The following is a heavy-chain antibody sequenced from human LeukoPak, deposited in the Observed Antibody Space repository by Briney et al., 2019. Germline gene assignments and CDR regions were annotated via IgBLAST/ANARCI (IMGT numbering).Heavy chain of an antibody. CDR2: IRYDGSNK. V-gene: IGHV3-30*02. J-gene: IGHJ4*02. CDR3: ARDSGFSGAQRGEF. Sequence: GGSLRLSCSASGFIFSNYEMNWVRQAPGKGLEWVAFIRYDGSNKYYADSVKGRFTISRGNSKNTLYLQMSSLRAEDTAVYYCARDSGFSGAQRGEFWGQGTLVTVSS. D-gene: IGHD2/OR15-2a*01. CDR1: GFIFSNYE.